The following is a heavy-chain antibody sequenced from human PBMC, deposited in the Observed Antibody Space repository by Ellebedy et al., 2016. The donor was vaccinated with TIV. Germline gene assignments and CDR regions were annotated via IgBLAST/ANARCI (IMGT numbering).Heavy chain of an antibody. J-gene: IGHJ6*02. CDR3: ARQPSYCGGDCYRSLGYYYGMDV. D-gene: IGHD2-21*02. V-gene: IGHV4-59*08. CDR2: IYYSGST. Sequence: MPSETLSLTCTVSGGSISSYYWSWIRQPPGKGLEWIGYIYYSGSTNYNPSLRSRVTISVDTSKNQFSLKLSSVTAADTAVYYCARQPSYCGGDCYRSLGYYYGMDVWGQGTTVTVSS. CDR1: GGSISSYY.